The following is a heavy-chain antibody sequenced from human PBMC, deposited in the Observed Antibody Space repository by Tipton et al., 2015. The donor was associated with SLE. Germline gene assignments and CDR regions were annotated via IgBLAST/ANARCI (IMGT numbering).Heavy chain of an antibody. CDR2: VCYSGTT. CDR1: GGSISSGGYY. Sequence: TLSLTCTVSGGSISSGGYYWSWIRQYPGKGLEWIGYVCYSGTTKYNPSLKSRVTISPDTSKNQVTLTLKSVAAADTAVYFCARAHWAFDIWGQGTMVTVSS. CDR3: ARAHWAFDI. J-gene: IGHJ3*02. V-gene: IGHV4-61*08. D-gene: IGHD1-1*01.